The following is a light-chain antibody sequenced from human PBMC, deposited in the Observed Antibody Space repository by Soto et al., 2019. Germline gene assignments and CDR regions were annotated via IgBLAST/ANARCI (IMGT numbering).Light chain of an antibody. CDR1: QSVSSN. CDR3: QQYNNWPWWT. V-gene: IGKV3-15*01. Sequence: EIVMTQSPATLSVSPGERATLSCRASQSVSSNLAWYQQKPGQAPRLLMYGASTRATGIPARFSGSGSGTEFTLTISSLQSEHFAVYFCQQYNNWPWWTFGQGTKVEIK. CDR2: GAS. J-gene: IGKJ1*01.